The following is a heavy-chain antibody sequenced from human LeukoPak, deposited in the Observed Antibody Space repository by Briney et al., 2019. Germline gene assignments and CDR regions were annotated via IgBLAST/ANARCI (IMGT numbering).Heavy chain of an antibody. D-gene: IGHD4-17*01. CDR3: ARADYGGYESGLHDY. CDR1: GFTFSSYS. Sequence: GGSLRLSCAASGFTFSSYSMNWVRQAPGKGLEWVSSISSSSSYIYYADSVKGRFTISRDNAKNSLYLQMNSLRAEDTAVYYCARADYGGYESGLHDYWGQRTLVTVSS. CDR2: ISSSSSYI. V-gene: IGHV3-21*01. J-gene: IGHJ4*02.